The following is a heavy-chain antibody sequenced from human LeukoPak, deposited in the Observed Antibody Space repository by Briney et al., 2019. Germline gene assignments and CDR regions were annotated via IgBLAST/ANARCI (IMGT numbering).Heavy chain of an antibody. J-gene: IGHJ6*03. V-gene: IGHV3-48*01. Sequence: GGSLRLSCAASGFTFSSYSMNWVRQAPGKGLEWVSYISSSSSTIYYADSVKGRFTISRDNAKNSLYLRMNSLRAEDTAVYYCARVATFNYYYYMDVWGKGTTVTVSS. CDR2: ISSSSSTI. CDR3: ARVATFNYYYYMDV. D-gene: IGHD5-24*01. CDR1: GFTFSSYS.